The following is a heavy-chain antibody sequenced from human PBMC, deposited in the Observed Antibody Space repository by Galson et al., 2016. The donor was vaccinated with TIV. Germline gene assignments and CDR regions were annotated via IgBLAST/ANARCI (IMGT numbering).Heavy chain of an antibody. CDR3: ARPPYCGGDCYKYVL. CDR1: GYTFTHYP. CDR2: INAGNGNT. V-gene: IGHV1-3*01. J-gene: IGHJ4*02. D-gene: IGHD2-21*01. Sequence: SVKVSCKASGYTFTHYPIHWVRQAPGQRLEWKAWINAGNGNTKFSQKMQGRVTLTTDTSASTAYMELTSLRSDDTAVYYCARPPYCGGDCYKYVLWGQGTLVTVSS.